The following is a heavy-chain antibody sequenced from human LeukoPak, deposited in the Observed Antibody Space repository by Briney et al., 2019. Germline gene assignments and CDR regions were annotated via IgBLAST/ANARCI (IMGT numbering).Heavy chain of an antibody. V-gene: IGHV4-39*07. CDR2: IYYSGST. Sequence: SETLSLTCTVSGGSISSSSYYWGWIRQPPGKGLEWIGSIYYSGSTYYNPSLKSRVTISVDTSKNQFSLKLSSVTAADTAVYYCARSRGVVPAAEFDPWGQGTLVTVSS. D-gene: IGHD2-2*01. CDR3: ARSRGVVPAAEFDP. J-gene: IGHJ5*02. CDR1: GGSISSSSYY.